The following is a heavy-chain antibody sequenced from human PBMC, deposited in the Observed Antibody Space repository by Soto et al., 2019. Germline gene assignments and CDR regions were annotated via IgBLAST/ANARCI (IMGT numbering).Heavy chain of an antibody. CDR1: GYIFTTYI. CDR3: ARDKPNSAGYSMDV. D-gene: IGHD2-15*01. Sequence: QVQLVQSGAEVKKPGASVKISCEASGYIFTTYIVHWVRQSPGQRLEWMGWINAGNGDTRYSQNFQGRVTLSSDTSASTAYMDLSSLRSEDSAAYYCARDKPNSAGYSMDVWGKGTTVTVSS. CDR2: INAGNGDT. V-gene: IGHV1-3*01. J-gene: IGHJ6*03.